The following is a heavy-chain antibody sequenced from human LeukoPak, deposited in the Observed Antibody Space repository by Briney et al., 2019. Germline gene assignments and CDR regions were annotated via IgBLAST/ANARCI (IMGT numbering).Heavy chain of an antibody. Sequence: GRSLRLSCAASGFTFSSYTMNWVRQAPGKGLEWVSSISSSSSYIYYAGSVKGRFTISRDNAKNSLYLQMNSLRAEDTAVYYCARDRHGEPSYWGQGTLVTVSS. CDR1: GFTFSSYT. V-gene: IGHV3-21*01. CDR3: ARDRHGEPSY. J-gene: IGHJ4*02. D-gene: IGHD1-14*01. CDR2: ISSSSSYI.